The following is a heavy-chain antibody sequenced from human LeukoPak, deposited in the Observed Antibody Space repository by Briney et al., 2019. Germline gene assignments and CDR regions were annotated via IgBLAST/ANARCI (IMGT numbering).Heavy chain of an antibody. CDR3: ARDQHSGYDYDYYYYGMDV. CDR1: GDSVSSNSAA. CDR2: TYYRSKWYN. J-gene: IGHJ6*02. Sequence: SQTLSLTCAISGDSVSSNSAAWNWIRQSPSRGLEWLGRTYYRSKWYNDYAVSVKSRITINPDTSKNQFSLQLNSVTPEDTAVYYCARDQHSGYDYDYYYYGMDVWGQGTTVTVSS. D-gene: IGHD5-12*01. V-gene: IGHV6-1*01.